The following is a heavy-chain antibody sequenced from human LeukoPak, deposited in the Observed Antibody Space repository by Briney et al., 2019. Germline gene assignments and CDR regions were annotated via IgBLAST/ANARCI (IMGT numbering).Heavy chain of an antibody. D-gene: IGHD3-3*01. V-gene: IGHV3-23*01. J-gene: IGHJ6*03. CDR2: ISGSGSST. CDR1: GFTFSTYA. CDR3: AKDLDFWSGYKRQDYYYMDV. Sequence: GGSLRLSCAASGFTFSTYAMTWVRQAPGKGLEWVSAISGSGSSTYYADSVKARFTISRDNSKNTLYLQMNSLRAEDTAVYYCAKDLDFWSGYKRQDYYYMDVWGKGTTVTVSS.